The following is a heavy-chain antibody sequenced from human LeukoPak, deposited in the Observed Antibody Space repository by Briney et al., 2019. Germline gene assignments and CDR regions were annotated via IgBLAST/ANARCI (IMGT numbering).Heavy chain of an antibody. V-gene: IGHV4-59*01. D-gene: IGHD2-15*01. CDR3: ARAGVAANGFWWFDP. Sequence: PSETLSLTCTVSGASISRYYWSWIRQPPGKGLEWIGYIYYSGSTNYNPSLKSRVTISVDTSKNQFSLKLSSVTAADTAVYYCARAGVAANGFWWFDPWGQGTLVTVSS. J-gene: IGHJ5*02. CDR2: IYYSGST. CDR1: GASISRYY.